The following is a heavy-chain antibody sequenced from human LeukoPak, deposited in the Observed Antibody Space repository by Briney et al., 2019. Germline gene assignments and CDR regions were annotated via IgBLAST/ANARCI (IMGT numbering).Heavy chain of an antibody. CDR3: ARVYYSSSYDYWYFDL. CDR2: IYYQGST. D-gene: IGHD6-13*01. J-gene: IGHJ2*01. V-gene: IGHV4-59*01. CDR1: GGSIRSYY. Sequence: PSETLSLTCTVSGGSIRSYYWSWIRQPPGEGLEWIGYIYYQGSTNYNPSLKSRVTISVDTSKNQFSLKLTSVTAADTAVYYCARVYYSSSYDYWYFDLWGRGTLVTVSS.